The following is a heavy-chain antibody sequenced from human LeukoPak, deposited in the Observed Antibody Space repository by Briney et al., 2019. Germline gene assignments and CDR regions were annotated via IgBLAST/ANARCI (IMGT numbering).Heavy chain of an antibody. J-gene: IGHJ6*03. CDR2: ISYDGSNK. CDR3: ARGPQGATFNYDYYYMDV. V-gene: IGHV3-30*04. Sequence: PGGSLRLSRAASGFTFSSYVMHWVRQAPGKGLEWVAVISYDGSNKYYADSVKGRFTISRDNSKNTLYLQMNSLRAEDTAVYYCARGPQGATFNYDYYYMDVWGKGTTVTVSS. D-gene: IGHD1-26*01. CDR1: GFTFSSYV.